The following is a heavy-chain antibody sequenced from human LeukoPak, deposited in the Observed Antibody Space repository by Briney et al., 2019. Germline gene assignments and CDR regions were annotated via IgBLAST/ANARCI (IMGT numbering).Heavy chain of an antibody. CDR3: ASPPATNLDY. CDR1: GFTLRTYA. J-gene: IGHJ4*02. D-gene: IGHD2-15*01. Sequence: GGSLRLSCVASGFTLRTYAMHWVRQAPGKGLEWVAVISYDGSNKYYADSVKGRFTISRDNSKNTLYLQMNSLRAEDTAVYYCASPPATNLDYWGQGTLVTVSS. V-gene: IGHV3-30-3*01. CDR2: ISYDGSNK.